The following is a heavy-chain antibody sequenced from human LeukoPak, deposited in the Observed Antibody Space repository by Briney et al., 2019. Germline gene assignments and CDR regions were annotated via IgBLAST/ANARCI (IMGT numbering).Heavy chain of an antibody. D-gene: IGHD2-15*01. CDR3: VNLTPNDAYDI. J-gene: IGHJ3*02. CDR1: GFTFSNYW. CDR2: VRHDGTNQ. V-gene: IGHV3-30*02. Sequence: GGSLRLSCAASGFTFSNYWMKWVRQAPGKGLEWVAFVRHDGTNQYYADSVKGRFTISRDNSKNTLYLQMNSLRAEDTALYYCVNLTPNDAYDIWGQGTMVTVSS.